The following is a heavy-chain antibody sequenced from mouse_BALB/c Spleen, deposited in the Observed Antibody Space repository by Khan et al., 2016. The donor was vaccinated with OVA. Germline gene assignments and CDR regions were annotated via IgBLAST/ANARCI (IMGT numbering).Heavy chain of an antibody. J-gene: IGHJ3*01. CDR2: ITPSTGST. CDR3: ARAIFDGYPPFAY. V-gene: IGHV1-7*01. Sequence: VQLQASGAELAKPGASVKMSCKASGYTFISYWMPWVKPRPGQGLEWIGYITPSTGSTEYNQKLKDRATLTSDKSSSTAYKQLSSLTSEDSAVYCRARAIFDGYPPFAYWGQGTLVTVSA. D-gene: IGHD2-3*01. CDR1: GYTFISYW.